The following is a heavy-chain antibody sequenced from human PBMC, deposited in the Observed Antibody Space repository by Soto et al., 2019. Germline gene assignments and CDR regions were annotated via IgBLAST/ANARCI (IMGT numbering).Heavy chain of an antibody. CDR1: AGSITTSY. Sequence: SETLSLTCTVSAGSITTSYWSWIRQPLGKALEWIGYISYRGSTNYNPSLKSRLTISIDTSKSQISLKLTSMTTADTAVYYCASSGIVGREVNTWFDPWGQGTLVTSPQ. J-gene: IGHJ5*02. V-gene: IGHV4-59*01. CDR3: ASSGIVGREVNTWFDP. D-gene: IGHD3-22*01. CDR2: ISYRGST.